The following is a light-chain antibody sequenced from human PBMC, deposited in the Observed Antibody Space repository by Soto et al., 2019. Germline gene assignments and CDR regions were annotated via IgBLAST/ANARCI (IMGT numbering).Light chain of an antibody. J-gene: IGKJ3*01. CDR3: LQYNTEGIT. V-gene: IGKV3-15*01. Sequence: EIVMRQSPATLSVSPGERATLSCRASQSVSSNLAWYQQKPGQAPRLLIYGASTRATGIPARFSGSGSGTEFTLTISSLQSEDFAVYYCLQYNTEGITFGPGT. CDR1: QSVSSN. CDR2: GAS.